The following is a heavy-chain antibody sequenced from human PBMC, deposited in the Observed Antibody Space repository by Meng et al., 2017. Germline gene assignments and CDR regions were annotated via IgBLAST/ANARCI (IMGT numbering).Heavy chain of an antibody. CDR1: GYTFTGYY. Sequence: ASVKVSCKASGYTFTGYYMHWVRQAPGQGLEWMGWINPNSGGTNYAQKFQGRVTMTRDTSISTAYMELSRLRSDDTAVYYCAGERISSGWYRRDGSEIDYWGQGTLVTVSS. J-gene: IGHJ4*02. D-gene: IGHD6-19*01. CDR3: AGERISSGWYRRDGSEIDY. CDR2: INPNSGGT. V-gene: IGHV1-2*02.